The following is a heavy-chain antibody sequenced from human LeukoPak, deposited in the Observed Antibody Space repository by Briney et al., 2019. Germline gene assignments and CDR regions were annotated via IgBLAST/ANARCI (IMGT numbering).Heavy chain of an antibody. CDR3: AREAYYGRFFDY. D-gene: IGHD3-10*01. CDR1: GGSISSGGYS. CDR2: IYHSGST. J-gene: IGHJ4*02. V-gene: IGHV4-30-2*01. Sequence: SETLSLTCAVSGGSISSGGYSWSWIRQPPGKGLEWIGYIYHSGSTYYNPSLKSRVTISVDRSKNQFSLKLSSVTAADTAVYYCAREAYYGRFFDYWGQGTLVTVSS.